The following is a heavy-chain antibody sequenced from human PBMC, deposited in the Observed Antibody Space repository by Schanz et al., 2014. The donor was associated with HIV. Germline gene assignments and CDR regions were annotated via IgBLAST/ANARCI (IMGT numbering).Heavy chain of an antibody. D-gene: IGHD3-10*01. J-gene: IGHJ4*02. Sequence: MHLVESGGGVVQPGRSLRLSCAASGFSFDNYGMHWVRQAPGKGLEWVGRSKNKANGYITEYTASVKGRFTISRDDSRNSLYLQMNSLKTEDTAVYFCARWRSGAPSNWGQGTLVTVSS. CDR3: ARWRSGAPSN. CDR2: SKNKANGYIT. V-gene: IGHV3-72*01. CDR1: GFSFDNYG.